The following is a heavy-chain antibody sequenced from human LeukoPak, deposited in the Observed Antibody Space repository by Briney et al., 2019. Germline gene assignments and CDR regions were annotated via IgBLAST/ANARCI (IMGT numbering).Heavy chain of an antibody. V-gene: IGHV3-7*01. CDR2: IKQDGSKK. CDR1: GFPFSSYW. J-gene: IGHJ4*02. Sequence: GGSLRLSCVASGFPFSSYWMTWVRQAPGKGLEWVANIKQDGSKKSYVDSVKGRFTISRDNAKNSLYLQMNSLRAEDTAVYYCASHLDYWGQGTLVTVSS. CDR3: ASHLDY.